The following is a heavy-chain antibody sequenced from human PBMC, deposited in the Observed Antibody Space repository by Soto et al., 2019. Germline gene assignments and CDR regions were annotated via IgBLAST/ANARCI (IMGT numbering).Heavy chain of an antibody. CDR1: GYTFITYV. CDR2: INTGNGNT. J-gene: IGHJ4*02. Sequence: QVQLVQSGAEVKKPGASVKVSCKASGYTFITYVMHWVRQAPGQRLEWMGWINTGNGNTKYSQNFQGRVTITRDTSASTAYMELSSLRSEETAVYYCAREYGSSWDFDYWGQGTLVTVSS. D-gene: IGHD6-13*01. V-gene: IGHV1-3*04. CDR3: AREYGSSWDFDY.